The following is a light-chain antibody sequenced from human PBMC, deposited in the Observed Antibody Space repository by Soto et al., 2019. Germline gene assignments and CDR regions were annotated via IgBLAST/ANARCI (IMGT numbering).Light chain of an antibody. CDR1: QGISNY. CDR3: QQYNSS. Sequence: DVQMTQSPSSLSASVGDRVTITCRASQGISNYLAWYQQKPGKVPKLLIYAASTLQSGVPSRFSGSGSGTEFTLTISSLQPDDFATYYCQQYNSSLGQGTKVDIK. CDR2: AAS. J-gene: IGKJ2*01. V-gene: IGKV1-27*01.